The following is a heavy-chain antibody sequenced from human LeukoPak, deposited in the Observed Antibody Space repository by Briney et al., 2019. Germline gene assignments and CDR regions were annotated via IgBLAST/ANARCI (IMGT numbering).Heavy chain of an antibody. CDR1: GYTFTTYY. CDR2: INPSGGAT. CDR3: ARDGSPHVSMTVVTSPDY. J-gene: IGHJ4*02. Sequence: ASVKVSCKASGYTFTTYYMHWVRQAPGQGLEWMGMINPSGGATSYAQKFQGRVTMTRDTSTSTVYMELSSLRSEDTAVYYCARDGSPHVSMTVVTSPDYWGQGTLVTVSS. V-gene: IGHV1-46*01. D-gene: IGHD3-22*01.